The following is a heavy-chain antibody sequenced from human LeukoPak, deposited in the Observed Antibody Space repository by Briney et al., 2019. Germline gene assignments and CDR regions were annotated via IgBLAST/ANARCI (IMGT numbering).Heavy chain of an antibody. D-gene: IGHD7-27*01. CDR1: GGSFSGHY. V-gene: IGHV4-34*01. CDR2: VTHIGSV. Sequence: SETLSLTCVVSGGSFSGHYWSWIRQPPGKGLEWIGEVTHIGSVNYNPSLESRVTISLDTSKYQFSLKLSSVTAADTAVYYCARGHGHWGSGYYGMDVWGQGTTVTVSS. J-gene: IGHJ6*02. CDR3: ARGHGHWGSGYYGMDV.